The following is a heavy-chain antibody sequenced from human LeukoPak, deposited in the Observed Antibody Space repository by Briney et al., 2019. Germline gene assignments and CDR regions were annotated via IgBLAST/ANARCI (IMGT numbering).Heavy chain of an antibody. J-gene: IGHJ4*02. CDR1: GGSISSGHYY. V-gene: IGHV4-30-4*08. Sequence: SETLSLTCTVSGGSISSGHYYWSWIRQPPGKGVEWIVYIYYSGSTYYNPSLKSRVTISVDTSKNQFSLKLSSVDAADTAVYYFARHCSSPSCYLGYIDYRGQGTLVTVSS. CDR2: IYYSGST. D-gene: IGHD2-2*01. CDR3: ARHCSSPSCYLGYIDY.